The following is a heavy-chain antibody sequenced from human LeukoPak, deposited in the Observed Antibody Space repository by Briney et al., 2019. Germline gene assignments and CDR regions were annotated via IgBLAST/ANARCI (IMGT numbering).Heavy chain of an antibody. CDR2: ISVRGGST. Sequence: PGGSLRLSCAASGFTFSRYAMSWVRQAPGRGLEWVSAISVRGGSTYYADSVKGRFTISRDNSKNRLDLQMNSLRAEDTAVYYCAKDRLWSDAGWFDPWGQGTLVTVSS. D-gene: IGHD4/OR15-4a*01. J-gene: IGHJ5*02. CDR3: AKDRLWSDAGWFDP. V-gene: IGHV3-23*01. CDR1: GFTFSRYA.